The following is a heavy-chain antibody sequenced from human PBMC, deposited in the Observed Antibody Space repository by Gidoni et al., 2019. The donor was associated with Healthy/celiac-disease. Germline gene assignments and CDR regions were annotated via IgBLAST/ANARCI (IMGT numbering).Heavy chain of an antibody. CDR3: ARELSGWSTPIDY. Sequence: VQLVESGGGLVQPGGSLRVSCAASGFTFSSYSMNWVRQAPGKGLEWVSYISSSSSTIYYADSVKGRFTSSRDNAKNSLYLQMNSLRDEDTAVYYCARELSGWSTPIDYWGQGTLVTVSS. J-gene: IGHJ4*02. V-gene: IGHV3-48*02. CDR1: GFTFSSYS. D-gene: IGHD6-19*01. CDR2: ISSSSSTI.